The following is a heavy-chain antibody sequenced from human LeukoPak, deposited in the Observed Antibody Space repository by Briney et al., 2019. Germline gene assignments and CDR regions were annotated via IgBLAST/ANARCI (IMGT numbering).Heavy chain of an antibody. Sequence: PGRSLRLSCAASGFTFGDYAMHWVRQAPGKGLEWVSGISANSDNLGYADSVKGRFTISRDNAKNSLYLQMKSLRTEDTALYYCVKDSSRYSNSLPTDHWGQGTLVTVSS. CDR2: ISANSDNL. V-gene: IGHV3-9*01. CDR3: VKDSSRYSNSLPTDH. J-gene: IGHJ4*02. D-gene: IGHD5-12*01. CDR1: GFTFGDYA.